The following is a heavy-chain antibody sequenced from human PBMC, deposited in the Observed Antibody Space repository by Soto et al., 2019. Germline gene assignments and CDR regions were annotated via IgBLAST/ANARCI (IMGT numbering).Heavy chain of an antibody. CDR2: ISAYNGNT. V-gene: IGHV1-18*01. CDR3: ARSRPLRFLEWLPHYYMDV. CDR1: GYTFTSYG. J-gene: IGHJ6*03. D-gene: IGHD3-3*01. Sequence: ASVKVSCNASGYTFTSYGISLVRQAPGQGLEWMGWISAYNGNTNYAQKLQGRVTMTTDTSTSTAYMELRSLRSDDTAVYYCARSRPLRFLEWLPHYYMDVWGKGTTVTVSS.